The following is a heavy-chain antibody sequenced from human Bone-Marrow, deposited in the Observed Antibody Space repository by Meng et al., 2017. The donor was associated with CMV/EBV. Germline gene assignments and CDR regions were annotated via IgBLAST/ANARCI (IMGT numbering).Heavy chain of an antibody. D-gene: IGHD2/OR15-2a*01. CDR2: IIPIFGTA. J-gene: IGHJ4*02. CDR1: GGTFSSYA. Sequence: QLVQSWVEVKKPGYRVKVSCKVSGGTFSSYAIRWLRQAPGQGLEWMGGIIPIFGTANYAQKFQGRVTITADESTSTAYMELNSLRSEDTAVYYCASWAGNTFDYWGQGTLVTVSS. CDR3: ASWAGNTFDY. V-gene: IGHV1-69*01.